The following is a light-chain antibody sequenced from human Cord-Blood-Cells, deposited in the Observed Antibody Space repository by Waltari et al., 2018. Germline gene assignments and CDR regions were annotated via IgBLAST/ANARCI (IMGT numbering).Light chain of an antibody. CDR3: MQALQTPL. Sequence: DMVMTQSPLSLPVTTGEPASSACRSSQSLLHSNGYNYLDWYLQKPGQSPQLLVYLGSHRASLVTYRCSGSGSGTDFTLKSSRLEAEDVGVYYCMQALQTPLFGGGTKVEIK. CDR1: QSLLHSNGYNY. V-gene: IGKV2-28*01. J-gene: IGKJ4*01. CDR2: LGS.